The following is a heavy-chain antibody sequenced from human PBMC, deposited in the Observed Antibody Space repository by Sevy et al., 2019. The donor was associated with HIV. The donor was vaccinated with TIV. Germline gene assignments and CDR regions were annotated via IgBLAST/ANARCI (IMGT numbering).Heavy chain of an antibody. J-gene: IGHJ4*02. Sequence: WGSLRLSCAASGFTFTLYAIHWVRQAPGKGLEWVALISYSGTNKYYADSVKGRFTISRDDSKNTAYLQMNNLRTDDTAVYCCERVAVVYCTDDCYHRFDYWGQGTQVTVS. CDR1: GFTFTLYA. CDR2: ISYSGTNK. V-gene: IGHV3-30-3*01. D-gene: IGHD2-21*02. CDR3: ERVAVVYCTDDCYHRFDY.